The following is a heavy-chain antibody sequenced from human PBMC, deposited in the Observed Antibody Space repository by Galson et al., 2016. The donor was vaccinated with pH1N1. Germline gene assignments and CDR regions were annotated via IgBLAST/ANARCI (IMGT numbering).Heavy chain of an antibody. CDR3: VKDDSSGLYYGCPDY. J-gene: IGHJ4*02. CDR2: MSGGGAGT. Sequence: SLRLSCAASGFTFGNFAISWVRQSPGKGLEWVAIMSGGGAGTYSSDSVKGRFTISRDNSKNTLYLQMHSLRADDTAVYYCVKDDSSGLYYGCPDYWGQGTLVTVSS. D-gene: IGHD3-22*01. CDR1: GFTFGNFA. V-gene: IGHV3-23*01.